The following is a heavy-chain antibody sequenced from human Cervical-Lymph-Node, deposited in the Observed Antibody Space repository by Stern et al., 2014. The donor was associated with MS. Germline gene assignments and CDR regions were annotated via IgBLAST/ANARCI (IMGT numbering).Heavy chain of an antibody. CDR2: IISMFGTA. V-gene: IGHV1-69*01. Sequence: QMQLVQSGAEVKKPGSSVKVSCKASGGTFSNYGISWVRQAPGQGLEWVGGIISMFGTANYAQTFKGRVTITADESTSTVYMELNSLRSEDTAVYYCARDDVMVWGMDVWGQGTTVTVSS. CDR1: GGTFSNYG. CDR3: ARDDVMVWGMDV. J-gene: IGHJ6*02. D-gene: IGHD2-21*01.